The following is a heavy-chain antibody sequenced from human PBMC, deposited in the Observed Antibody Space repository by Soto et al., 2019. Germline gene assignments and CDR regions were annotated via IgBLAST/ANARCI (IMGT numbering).Heavy chain of an antibody. Sequence: QVQLVQSGAEVKKPGSSVKVSCTASGGTFNFYSISWVRQAPGQGLEWVGRVIPMVGMSEYAQKFQGRVTITADKSTSTAEMNLRSLRSEETAVYYCATNYGSGSAHFDYWGQGTLVTVSS. CDR2: VIPMVGMS. CDR1: GGTFNFYS. D-gene: IGHD3-10*01. CDR3: ATNYGSGSAHFDY. V-gene: IGHV1-69*02. J-gene: IGHJ4*02.